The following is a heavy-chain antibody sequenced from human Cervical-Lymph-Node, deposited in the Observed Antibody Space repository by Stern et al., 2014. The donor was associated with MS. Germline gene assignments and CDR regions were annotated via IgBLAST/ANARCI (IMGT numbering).Heavy chain of an antibody. CDR1: GFTFSSSG. V-gene: IGHV3-33*01. CDR2: IYYDGSNR. D-gene: IGHD4-23*01. Sequence: VQLVESGGGVVQPGRSLGLSCAASGFTFSSSGMHWVRQAPGKGLEWLAIIYYDGSNRYYADSVKGRFTISRDNSKNTLYLQMNSLRAEDTAVYYCAREGGNTAEYFQHWGQGTLVTVSS. CDR3: AREGGNTAEYFQH. J-gene: IGHJ1*01.